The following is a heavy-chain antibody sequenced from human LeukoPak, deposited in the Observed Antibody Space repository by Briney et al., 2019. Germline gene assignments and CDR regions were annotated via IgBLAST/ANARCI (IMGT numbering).Heavy chain of an antibody. D-gene: IGHD4-23*01. Sequence: PSETLSLTCAVYGGSFSGYYWSWIRQPPGKGLEWIGEINHSGSTNYNPSLKSRVTILVDTSKNQFSLKLSSVTAADTAVYYCARSFYGGNSDYWGQGTLVTVSS. CDR2: INHSGST. CDR1: GGSFSGYY. V-gene: IGHV4-34*01. J-gene: IGHJ4*02. CDR3: ARSFYGGNSDY.